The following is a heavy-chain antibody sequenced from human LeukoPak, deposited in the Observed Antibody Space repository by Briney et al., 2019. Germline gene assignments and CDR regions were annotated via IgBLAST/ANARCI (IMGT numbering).Heavy chain of an antibody. V-gene: IGHV4-59*12. Sequence: SETLSLTCTVSGGSISNYYWSWIRQPPGKGLEWIGYIYYIGSTKYNPSLKSRVTILVDTSKNQFSLQLNSVTPEDTAVYYCARVGPMVGNSSSWSWGQGTLVTVSS. CDR3: ARVGPMVGNSSSWS. CDR1: GGSISNYY. CDR2: IYYIGST. J-gene: IGHJ5*02. D-gene: IGHD6-13*01.